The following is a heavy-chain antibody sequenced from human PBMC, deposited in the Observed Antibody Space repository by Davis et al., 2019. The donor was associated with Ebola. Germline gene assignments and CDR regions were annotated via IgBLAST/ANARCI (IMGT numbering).Heavy chain of an antibody. CDR3: SLTYDSTDY. CDR1: GFTFSGSA. J-gene: IGHJ4*02. D-gene: IGHD3-22*01. CDR2: IRSKPNSYAT. Sequence: PGGSLRLSRAASGFTFSGSAMHWVRQASGKGLEWVGRIRSKPNSYATAYAASVKGRFTISRDDSKNTAYLQMNSLKTEDAAVYYCSLTYDSTDYWGQGTLVTVSS. V-gene: IGHV3-73*01.